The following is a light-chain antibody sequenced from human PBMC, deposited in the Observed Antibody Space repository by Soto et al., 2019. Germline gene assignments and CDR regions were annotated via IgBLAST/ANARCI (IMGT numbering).Light chain of an antibody. CDR1: QSVSYW. J-gene: IGKJ1*01. V-gene: IGKV1-5*01. CDR3: QHYNTSSQA. CDR2: DGS. Sequence: DIQMTQSPSTLSTSVGARVTITCRASQSVSYWLAWYQQKPGKAPNLLIYDGSTLASGVPPRFSGGGFGTEFTLNISSLQPDDSAIYYCQHYNTSSQAFGHGTRVEIK.